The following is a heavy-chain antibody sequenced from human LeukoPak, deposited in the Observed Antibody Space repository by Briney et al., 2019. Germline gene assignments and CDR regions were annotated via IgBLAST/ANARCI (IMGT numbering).Heavy chain of an antibody. Sequence: ASVKVSCKASGGTFSSYAISWVRQAPGQGLEWMGRIIPIFGNANYAQKFQGRVTITADQSTSTAYMELSSLGSGDQAGYYCARVSGSYFGANFDYWGQGTLVTVSS. CDR2: IIPIFGNA. D-gene: IGHD1-26*01. J-gene: IGHJ4*02. CDR3: ARVSGSYFGANFDY. V-gene: IGHV1-69*13. CDR1: GGTFSSYA.